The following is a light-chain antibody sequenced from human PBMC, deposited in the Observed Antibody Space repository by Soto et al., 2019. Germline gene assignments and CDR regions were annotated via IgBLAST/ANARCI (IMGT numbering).Light chain of an antibody. CDR3: QQYGSSHPIT. J-gene: IGKJ5*01. CDR2: GAS. V-gene: IGKV3-20*01. Sequence: DIVLTQSPATLSVSPGERATLSCRASQSVSSCYLACYQQKPSQPPRLLIYGASSRATGIPDRFSGGGSGTDLTLTISRLEHEDFAVYYCQQYGSSHPITFGQGTRLEIK. CDR1: QSVSSCY.